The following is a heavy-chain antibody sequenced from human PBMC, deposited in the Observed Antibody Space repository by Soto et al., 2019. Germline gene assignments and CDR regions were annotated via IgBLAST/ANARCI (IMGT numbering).Heavy chain of an antibody. Sequence: QVQLVQSGAEVKKPGASVKVSCKVSGYTLTELSMHWVRQAPGKGLEWMGGFDPEDGETIYAQKFQGKVTMTEDTSTDTAYMEISSLGSEDTAVYYCATVRMVRGFIFGCGIDVWGQWRTVTVSS. CDR2: FDPEDGET. D-gene: IGHD3-10*01. V-gene: IGHV1-24*01. CDR1: GYTLTELS. CDR3: ATVRMVRGFIFGCGIDV. J-gene: IGHJ6*02.